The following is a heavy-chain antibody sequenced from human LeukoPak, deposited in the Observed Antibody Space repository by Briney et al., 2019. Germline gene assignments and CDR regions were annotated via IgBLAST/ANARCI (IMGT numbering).Heavy chain of an antibody. D-gene: IGHD4-17*01. CDR3: AKEIYGDSTGGRFQQ. CDR2: ISGSGGST. V-gene: IGHV3-23*01. J-gene: IGHJ1*01. Sequence: PGGSLRLSCAASGSTFSSYAMSWVRQAPGKGLEWVSVISGSGGSTYYADSVKGRFTLPRDNSKNTLYLQMNSLRAEDTAVYYCAKEIYGDSTGGRFQQWGQGTLVTVSS. CDR1: GSTFSSYA.